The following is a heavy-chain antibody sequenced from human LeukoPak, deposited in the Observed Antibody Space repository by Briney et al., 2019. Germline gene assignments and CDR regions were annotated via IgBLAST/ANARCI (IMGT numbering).Heavy chain of an antibody. Sequence: PGGSLRLSCAASGFTVSSNYMSWVRQAPGKGLEWVSVIYSGGSTYYADSVKGRFTISRDNSKNTLYLQMNSLRAEDTAVYYCARGHYSSSWYLHSNYYGMDVWGQGTTVTVSS. J-gene: IGHJ6*02. CDR3: ARGHYSSSWYLHSNYYGMDV. CDR2: IYSGGST. CDR1: GFTVSSNY. D-gene: IGHD6-13*01. V-gene: IGHV3-66*01.